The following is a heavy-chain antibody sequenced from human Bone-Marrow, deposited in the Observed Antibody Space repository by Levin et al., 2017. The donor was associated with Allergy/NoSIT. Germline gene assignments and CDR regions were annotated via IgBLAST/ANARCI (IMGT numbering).Heavy chain of an antibody. J-gene: IGHJ4*02. CDR1: GFIFNNYW. CDR3: ARDVSTTPWSNFPDY. Sequence: GGSLRLSCAASGFIFNNYWMTWVRQAPGKGLEWVANIKQDGAEKYYVDSVKGRFTISRDNAKSSLFLQMDSLRAEDTAVYYCARDVSTTPWSNFPDYWGQGTLVTVSS. D-gene: IGHD2-2*01. CDR2: IKQDGAEK. V-gene: IGHV3-7*01.